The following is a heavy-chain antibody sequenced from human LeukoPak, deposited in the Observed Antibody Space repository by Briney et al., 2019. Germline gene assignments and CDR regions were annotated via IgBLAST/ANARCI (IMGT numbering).Heavy chain of an antibody. Sequence: SETLSLTCTVSGGSISSYYWSWIRQPPGKGLDWIGYIYYSGSTNYNPSLKSRVTISVDTSKNQFSLKLGSVTAADTAVYYCARVPRQQLEYYFDYWGQGTLVTVSS. CDR3: ARVPRQQLEYYFDY. CDR1: GGSISSYY. V-gene: IGHV4-59*01. J-gene: IGHJ4*02. CDR2: IYYSGST. D-gene: IGHD6-13*01.